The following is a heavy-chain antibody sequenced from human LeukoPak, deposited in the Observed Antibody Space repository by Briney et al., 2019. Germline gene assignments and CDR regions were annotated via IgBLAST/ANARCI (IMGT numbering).Heavy chain of an antibody. V-gene: IGHV4-39*07. CDR2: IYYSGST. CDR1: GGSISSSSYY. CDR3: ARLAKNYYYITMVRGVMGIFDY. Sequence: SETLSLTCTVSGGSISSSSYYWGWLRQPPGKGLEWIGSIYYSGSTYYNPSLKSRVTISVDTSKNQFSLKLSSVTAADTAVYCCARLAKNYYYITMVRGVMGIFDYWGQGTLVTVSS. J-gene: IGHJ4*02. D-gene: IGHD3-10*01.